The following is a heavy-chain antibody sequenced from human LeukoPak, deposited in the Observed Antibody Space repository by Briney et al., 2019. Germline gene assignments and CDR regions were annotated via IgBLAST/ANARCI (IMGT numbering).Heavy chain of an antibody. CDR3: ARARYCSGGSCYSKVSEYFQH. Sequence: GGSLRLSCAASGFIFSSYWMNWVRQAPGKGLEWVSSISSSSSYIYYADSVKGRFTISRDNAKNSLYLQMNSLGAEDTAVYYCARARYCSGGSCYSKVSEYFQHWGQGTLVTVSS. CDR2: ISSSSSYI. D-gene: IGHD2-15*01. J-gene: IGHJ1*01. CDR1: GFIFSSYW. V-gene: IGHV3-21*01.